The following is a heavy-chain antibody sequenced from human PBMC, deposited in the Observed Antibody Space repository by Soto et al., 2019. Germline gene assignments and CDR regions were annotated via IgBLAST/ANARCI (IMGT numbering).Heavy chain of an antibody. CDR2: IYYSGST. Sequence: SETLSLTCTVSGGSISSSSYYWGWIRQPPGKGLEWIGSIYYSGSTYYNPSLKSRVTISVDTSKNQFSLKLSSVTAADTAVYYCARQQGSGSLHYWGQGTLVTSPQ. CDR3: ARQQGSGSLHY. CDR1: GGSISSSSYY. V-gene: IGHV4-39*01. J-gene: IGHJ4*02. D-gene: IGHD3-22*01.